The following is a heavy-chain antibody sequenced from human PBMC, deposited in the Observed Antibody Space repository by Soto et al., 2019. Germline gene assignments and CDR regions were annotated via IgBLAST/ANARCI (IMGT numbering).Heavy chain of an antibody. V-gene: IGHV3-74*01. J-gene: IGHJ4*02. CDR1: GFTFSSYG. Sequence: GGSLRLSCAASGFTFSSYGMHWVRQAPGKGLVWVSRINSNGSSTSYADSVKGRFTISRDNAKNTLYLQMNSLRAEDTAVYYCARGGVRQYDSSGYSHFDYWGQGTLVTVSS. D-gene: IGHD3-22*01. CDR3: ARGGVRQYDSSGYSHFDY. CDR2: INSNGSST.